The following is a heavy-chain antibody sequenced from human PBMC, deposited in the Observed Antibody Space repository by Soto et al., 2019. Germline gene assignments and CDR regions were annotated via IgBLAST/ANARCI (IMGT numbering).Heavy chain of an antibody. J-gene: IGHJ6*02. CDR2: IIPIFGTA. CDR1: GGTFSSYA. Sequence: GASVKVSCKASGGTFSSYAISWVRQAPGQGLEWMGGIIPIFGTANYAQKFQGRVTITADESTSTAYMELSSLRSEDTAVYYCARQDGYKSPNYYYGMDVWGQGTTVTVSS. D-gene: IGHD5-12*01. V-gene: IGHV1-69*13. CDR3: ARQDGYKSPNYYYGMDV.